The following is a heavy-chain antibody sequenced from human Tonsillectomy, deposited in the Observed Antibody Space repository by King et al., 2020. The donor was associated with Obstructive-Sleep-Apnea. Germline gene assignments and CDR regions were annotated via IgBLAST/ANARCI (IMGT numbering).Heavy chain of an antibody. CDR1: GGTFSSYA. Sequence: VQLVESGAEVKRPGSSVKVSCKASGGTFSSYAFIWVRLAPGQGLEWMGEIIPLYASTSNAEKFQGRVTITADESTSTAYMELSSLRSEDTAVYYCASVVAARQYYYYGLDVWGQGTTVTGSS. D-gene: IGHD6-6*01. J-gene: IGHJ6*02. CDR3: ASVVAARQYYYYGLDV. V-gene: IGHV1-69*01. CDR2: IIPLYAST.